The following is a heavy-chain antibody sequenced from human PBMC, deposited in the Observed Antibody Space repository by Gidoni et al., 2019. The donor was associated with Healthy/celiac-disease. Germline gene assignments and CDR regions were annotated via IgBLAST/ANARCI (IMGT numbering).Heavy chain of an antibody. CDR1: GFTFDDYA. CDR3: AKDITMTRSDAFDI. J-gene: IGHJ3*02. CDR2: ISWNSGSI. D-gene: IGHD3-22*01. Sequence: EVQLVASGGGLVQPGRSLRLSCAASGFTFDDYAMHWVRQAPGKGLEWVSGISWNSGSIGYADSVKGRFTISRDNAKNSLYLQMNSLRAEDTALYYCAKDITMTRSDAFDIWGQGTMVTVSS. V-gene: IGHV3-9*01.